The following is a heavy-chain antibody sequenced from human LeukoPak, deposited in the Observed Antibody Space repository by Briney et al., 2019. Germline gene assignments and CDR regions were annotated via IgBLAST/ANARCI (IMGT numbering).Heavy chain of an antibody. CDR1: GFTFSDYY. V-gene: IGHV3-11*01. Sequence: GGSLRLSCAASGFTFSDYYMSWIRQAPGKGLEWVSYISSSGSTIYYADSAKGRFTISRDNAKNSLYLQMNSLRAEDTAVYYCARDRLVGYSYVDYWGQGTLVTVSS. CDR3: ARDRLVGYSYVDY. D-gene: IGHD5-18*01. J-gene: IGHJ4*02. CDR2: ISSSGSTI.